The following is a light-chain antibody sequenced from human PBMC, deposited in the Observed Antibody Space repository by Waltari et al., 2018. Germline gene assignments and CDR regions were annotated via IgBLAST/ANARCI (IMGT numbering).Light chain of an antibody. CDR2: GAS. J-gene: IGKJ1*01. CDR1: QSVSRSY. CDR3: QQYGSSPWM. V-gene: IGKV3-20*01. Sequence: EIVLTQSPVTLSLSPGERATLSCRASQSVSRSYLAWYQQKPGQAPRLLIYGASSRATGIPDRFSGSGSGTDFTLTISRLEPEDFAVYYCQQYGSSPWMFGQGTKVEIK.